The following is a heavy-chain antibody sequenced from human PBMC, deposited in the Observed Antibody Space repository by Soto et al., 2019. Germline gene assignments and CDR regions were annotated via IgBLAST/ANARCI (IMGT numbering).Heavy chain of an antibody. V-gene: IGHV4-34*01. Sequence: PSETLSLTCAVYGGSFSGYYWSWIRQPPGKGLEWIGEINHSGSTNYNPSLKSRVTISVDTSKNQFSLKLSSVTAADTAVYYCASRRWLQLPFDYRGQGTLVTVSS. D-gene: IGHD5-12*01. CDR2: INHSGST. J-gene: IGHJ4*02. CDR3: ASRRWLQLPFDY. CDR1: GGSFSGYY.